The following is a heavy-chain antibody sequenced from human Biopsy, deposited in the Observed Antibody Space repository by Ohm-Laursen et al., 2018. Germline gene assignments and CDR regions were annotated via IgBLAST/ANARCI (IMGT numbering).Heavy chain of an antibody. CDR2: IWYDGSNK. CDR3: ARDQSGLRGINWYFDL. D-gene: IGHD5/OR15-5a*01. CDR1: GLTFSNYG. Sequence: SSLRLSCSASGLTFSNYGMHWVRQAPGKGLEWVALIWYDGSNKNSEDSVKGRFTVSRDNSKNTLFLQMNNLRAEDTAVYYCARDQSGLRGINWYFDLWGRGTLVTVSS. V-gene: IGHV3-33*01. J-gene: IGHJ2*01.